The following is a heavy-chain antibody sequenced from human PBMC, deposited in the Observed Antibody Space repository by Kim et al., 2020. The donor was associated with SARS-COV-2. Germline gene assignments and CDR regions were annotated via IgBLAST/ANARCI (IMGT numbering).Heavy chain of an antibody. V-gene: IGHV1-69*13. CDR2: IIPIFGTA. J-gene: IGHJ4*02. CDR1: GGTFSSYA. Sequence: SVKVSCKASGGTFSSYAISWVRQAPGQGLEWMGGIIPIFGTANYAQKFQGRVTITADESTSTAYMELSSLRSEDTAVYYCAYTVTPTPDFDYWGQGTLVTVSS. CDR3: AYTVTPTPDFDY. D-gene: IGHD4-17*01.